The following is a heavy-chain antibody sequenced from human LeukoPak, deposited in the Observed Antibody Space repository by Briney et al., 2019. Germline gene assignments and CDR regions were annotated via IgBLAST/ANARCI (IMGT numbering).Heavy chain of an antibody. Sequence: PGGSLRLSCAASGFTFSSYTMNWVRQAPGKGLEWVSAISGSGGSTYYADSVKGRFTISRDNSKNTLYLQMNSLRAEDTAVYYCAKLWHYYDSSVSYWGQGTLVTVSS. D-gene: IGHD3-22*01. CDR3: AKLWHYYDSSVSY. J-gene: IGHJ4*02. CDR1: GFTFSSYT. CDR2: ISGSGGST. V-gene: IGHV3-23*01.